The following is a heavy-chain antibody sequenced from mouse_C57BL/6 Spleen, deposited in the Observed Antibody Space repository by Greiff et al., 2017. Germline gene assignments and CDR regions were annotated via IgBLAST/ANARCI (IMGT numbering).Heavy chain of an antibody. CDR1: GFTFSSYA. J-gene: IGHJ3*01. CDR3: TRDDYGSSYGGFAY. CDR2: ISSGGDYI. D-gene: IGHD1-1*01. Sequence: EVHLVESGEGLVKPGGSLKLSCAASGFTFSSYAMSWVRQTPEKRLEWVAYISSGGDYIYYADTVKGRFTISRDNARNTLYLQMSSLKSEDTAMYYCTRDDYGSSYGGFAYWGQGTLVTVSA. V-gene: IGHV5-9-1*02.